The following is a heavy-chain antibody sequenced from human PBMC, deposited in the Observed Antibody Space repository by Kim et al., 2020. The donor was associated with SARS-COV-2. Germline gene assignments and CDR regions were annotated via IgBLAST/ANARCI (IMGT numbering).Heavy chain of an antibody. CDR2: IYYSGST. D-gene: IGHD2-2*01. Sequence: SETLSLTCTVSGGSISSSSYYWGWIRQPPGKGLEWIGSIYYSGSTYYNPSLKSRVTISVDTSKNQFSLKLSSVTAADTAMYYCARDWAPLKGKADIVVVPAAIYDGMDVWGQGTTVTVSS. CDR1: GGSISSSSYY. CDR3: ARDWAPLKGKADIVVVPAAIYDGMDV. V-gene: IGHV4-39*07. J-gene: IGHJ6*02.